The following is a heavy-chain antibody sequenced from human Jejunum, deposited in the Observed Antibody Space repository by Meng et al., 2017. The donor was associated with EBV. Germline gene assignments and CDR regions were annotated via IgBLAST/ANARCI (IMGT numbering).Heavy chain of an antibody. V-gene: IGHV4-61*01. CDR1: DGSISSSSCP. Sequence: QGRQQEAGPGLGKPPVTPSLACIVSDGSISSSSCPWSWIRQPPGKGLEWLGFVYNSGNSKNNPSFQTRVSISVDTSKNEFSLRLSSVTAEDTAVYYCARGNVAGYYNYGMDVWGQGRTVTVFS. D-gene: IGHD2-15*01. J-gene: IGHJ6*02. CDR3: ARGNVAGYYNYGMDV. CDR2: VYNSGNS.